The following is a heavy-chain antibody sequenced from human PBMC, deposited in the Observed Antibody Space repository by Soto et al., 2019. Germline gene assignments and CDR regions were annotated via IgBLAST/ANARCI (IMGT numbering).Heavy chain of an antibody. CDR2: ISYDGSNK. CDR1: GFTFSSYG. D-gene: IGHD3-3*01. J-gene: IGHJ3*01. Sequence: PGGSLRLSCAASGFTFSSYGMHWVRQAPGKGLEWVAVISYDGSNKYYADSVKGRFTISRDNSKNTLYLQMNSLRAEDTAVYYCAKDQEYYDFWSGYSNWGQGTMVTVSS. V-gene: IGHV3-30*18. CDR3: AKDQEYYDFWSGYSN.